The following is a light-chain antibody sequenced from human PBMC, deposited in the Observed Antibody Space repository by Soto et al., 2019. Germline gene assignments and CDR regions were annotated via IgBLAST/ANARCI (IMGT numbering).Light chain of an antibody. J-gene: IGKJ1*01. V-gene: IGKV1-9*01. CDR2: AAS. CDR1: QDISSY. Sequence: IQLTQSPSSLSASVGDRVTITCRASQDISSYLAWYQQRPGKAPKLLIYAASTLQRGAPSRFSGSGSGTDFTLTISSLQPEDFANYYCQQLNSYLWTFGQGTKV. CDR3: QQLNSYLWT.